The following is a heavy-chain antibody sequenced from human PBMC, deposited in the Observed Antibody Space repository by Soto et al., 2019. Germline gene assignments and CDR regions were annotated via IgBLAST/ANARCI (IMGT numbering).Heavy chain of an antibody. CDR1: GGAVSSGSFY. J-gene: IGHJ2*01. V-gene: IGHV4-61*01. CDR2: IFYSGST. Sequence: QVQLQESGPGLVKPSETLSLTCTVSGGAVSSGSFYWSWIRQPPGKGLEWIGYIFYSGSTNYNPSLKGRVTISVDTSKNQFSLRLSSVTAADTAVYYCARVRDWYFDLWGRGALITVSS. CDR3: ARVRDWYFDL.